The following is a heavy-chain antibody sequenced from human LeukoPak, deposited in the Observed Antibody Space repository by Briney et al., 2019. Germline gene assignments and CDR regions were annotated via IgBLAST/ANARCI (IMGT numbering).Heavy chain of an antibody. J-gene: IGHJ3*02. CDR1: GYTFTSYY. Sequence: ASVKVSCKASGYTFTSYYMHWVRQAPGQGLEWMGRTNPDSGGTKYAQKFQGRVTMTRDTSISTAYMELSRLRSDDTAVYYCARDVGPTPSGFDIGGQGTMVTVSS. D-gene: IGHD1-26*01. CDR2: TNPDSGGT. V-gene: IGHV1-2*06. CDR3: ARDVGPTPSGFDI.